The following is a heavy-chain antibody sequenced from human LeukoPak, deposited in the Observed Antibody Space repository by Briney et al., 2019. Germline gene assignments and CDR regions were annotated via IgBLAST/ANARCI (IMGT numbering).Heavy chain of an antibody. V-gene: IGHV1-18*01. CDR1: GYTFTSYG. CDR2: ISAYNGNT. J-gene: IGHJ5*02. CDR3: ARVGGIIAVAVALSTPPWFDP. D-gene: IGHD6-19*01. Sequence: GASVKVSCKASGYTFTSYGISWVRQAPGQGLEWMGWISAYNGNTNYAQKLQGRVTMTTDTSTSTAYMELRSLRSDDTAVYYCARVGGIIAVAVALSTPPWFDPWGQGTLVTVSS.